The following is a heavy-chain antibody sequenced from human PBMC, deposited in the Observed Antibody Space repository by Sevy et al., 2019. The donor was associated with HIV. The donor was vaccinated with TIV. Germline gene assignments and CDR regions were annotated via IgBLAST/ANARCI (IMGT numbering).Heavy chain of an antibody. CDR2: FDPQHGET. CDR1: GYTLTKLS. V-gene: IGHV1-24*01. D-gene: IGHD2-15*01. J-gene: IGHJ5*02. Sequence: ASVKVSCKVSGYTLTKLSIHWVRQAPGKGLEWMGDFDPQHGETIYAERFQGRLTMTVDTSTDTAYMELSSLTSEDTVVYYCAAVGLRYYSGASSYQGDWFDPWGQGTLVTVSS. CDR3: AAVGLRYYSGASSYQGDWFDP.